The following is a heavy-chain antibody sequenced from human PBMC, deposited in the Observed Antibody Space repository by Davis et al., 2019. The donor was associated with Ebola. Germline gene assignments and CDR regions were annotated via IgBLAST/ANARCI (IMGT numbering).Heavy chain of an antibody. CDR2: IYYSGST. J-gene: IGHJ5*02. V-gene: IGHV4-39*01. CDR3: ARHPGDGYNFLWFDP. CDR1: GGSISSSSYY. D-gene: IGHD5-24*01. Sequence: MPSETLSLTCTVSGGSISSSSYYWGWTRQPPGKGLEWIGSIYYSGSTYYNPSLKSRVTISVDTSKNQFSLKLSSVTAADTAVYYCARHPGDGYNFLWFDPWGQGTLVTVSS.